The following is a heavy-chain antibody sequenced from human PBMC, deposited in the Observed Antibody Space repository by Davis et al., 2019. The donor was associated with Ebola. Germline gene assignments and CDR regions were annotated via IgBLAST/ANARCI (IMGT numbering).Heavy chain of an antibody. V-gene: IGHV4-59*02. Sequence: PSETLSLTCTVSGGSVSGYYWSWIRQSPEKGLEWIGYGYSCGSPNYNPYLHSRVTISFHTSKNQFPLRLTSVTAADTAIYYCARGRGPTDDSFDIWGQGTMVTVSS. CDR1: GGSVSGYY. CDR3: ARGRGPTDDSFDI. J-gene: IGHJ3*02. D-gene: IGHD3-10*01. CDR2: GYSCGSP.